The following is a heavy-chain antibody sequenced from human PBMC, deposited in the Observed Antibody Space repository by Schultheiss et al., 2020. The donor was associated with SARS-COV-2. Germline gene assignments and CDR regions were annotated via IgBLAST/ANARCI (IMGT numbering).Heavy chain of an antibody. D-gene: IGHD4-23*01. CDR2: IYSGGST. CDR1: GFTFSSYA. CDR3: ASQDIGGNSVGDY. J-gene: IGHJ4*02. V-gene: IGHV3-66*04. Sequence: GESLKISCAASGFTFSSYAMHWVRQAPGKGLEWVSVIYSGGSTYYADSVKGRFTISRDNAKNSLYLQMNSLRAEDTAVYYCASQDIGGNSVGDYWGQGTLVTVSS.